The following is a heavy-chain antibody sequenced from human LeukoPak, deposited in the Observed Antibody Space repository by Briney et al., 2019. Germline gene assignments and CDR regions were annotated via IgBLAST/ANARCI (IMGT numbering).Heavy chain of an antibody. CDR3: ARGPNYVWGSYRYFDY. CDR2: IYYSGTT. CDR1: GASISTGDYY. J-gene: IGHJ4*02. D-gene: IGHD3-16*02. Sequence: SETLSLTCSVSGASISTGDYYWSWIRQPPGKGLEWIGYIYYSGTTDYKSPLKSRATILVDTSKNQYSLKLSSVTAADTAMYYCARGPNYVWGSYRYFDYWGQGALVTVSP. V-gene: IGHV4-30-4*01.